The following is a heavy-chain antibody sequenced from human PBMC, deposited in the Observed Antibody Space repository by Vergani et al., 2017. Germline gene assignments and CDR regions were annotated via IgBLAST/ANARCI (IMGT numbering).Heavy chain of an antibody. CDR2: IIPILGIA. Sequence: QVQLVQSGAEVKKPGSSVKVSCKASGGTFSSYTISWVRQAPGQGLEWMGRIIPILGIANYAQKFQGRVTITADKSTSTAYMELSSLRSEDTAVYYCAGGDSGYDWEDYFDYWVQGTLVTVSS. CDR1: GGTFSSYT. V-gene: IGHV1-69*02. CDR3: AGGDSGYDWEDYFDY. J-gene: IGHJ4*02. D-gene: IGHD5-12*01.